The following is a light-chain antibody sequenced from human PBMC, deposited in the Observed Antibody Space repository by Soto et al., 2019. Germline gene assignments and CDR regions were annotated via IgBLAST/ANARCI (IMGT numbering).Light chain of an antibody. CDR3: QQYVSWT. CDR2: YTS. Sequence: EIVLTQSPGTLSVSPGERATLSCRASQTISSNYLSWYQQKPGQAPSLLIYYTSSRATGIPDRFSGSGSGTDFTLTISRLEPEDSAIYYCQQYVSWTFGQGTKVEIK. CDR1: QTISSNY. J-gene: IGKJ1*01. V-gene: IGKV3-20*01.